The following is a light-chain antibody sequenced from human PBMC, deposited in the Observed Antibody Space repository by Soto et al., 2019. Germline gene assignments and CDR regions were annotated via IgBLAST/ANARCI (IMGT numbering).Light chain of an antibody. Sequence: EIVLTQSPGTLSLSPGERATLSCSASQSVSSYYLAWYQQKPGQAPRLLIYGASSRATGIPDRFSGSGSRTDFTLTISRLDPEDSAVYYCQQYGNSPITFGQGTRLEIK. CDR3: QQYGNSPIT. J-gene: IGKJ5*01. CDR2: GAS. V-gene: IGKV3-20*01. CDR1: QSVSSYY.